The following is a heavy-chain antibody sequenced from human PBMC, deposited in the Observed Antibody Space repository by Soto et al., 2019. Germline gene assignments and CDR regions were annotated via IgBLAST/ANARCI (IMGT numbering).Heavy chain of an antibody. J-gene: IGHJ3*02. CDR3: ARLPLGFSDAFDI. CDR1: GGSISSYY. CDR2: IYYSGST. Sequence: SETLSLTCTVSGGSISSYYWSWIRQPPGKGLEWIGYIYYSGSTNYNPSLKSRVTISVDTSKNQFSLKLSSVTAADTAVYYCARLPLGFSDAFDIWGQGTMVT. D-gene: IGHD6-25*01. V-gene: IGHV4-59*01.